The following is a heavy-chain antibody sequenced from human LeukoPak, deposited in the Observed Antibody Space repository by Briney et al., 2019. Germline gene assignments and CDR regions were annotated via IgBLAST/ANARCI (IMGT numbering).Heavy chain of an antibody. J-gene: IGHJ5*02. V-gene: IGHV1-69*06. CDR2: ILPIFATA. Sequence: GASVKVSCKASGDTFSSYAISWVRQAPGQGLEWMGGILPIFATANYAPIFQGRVTITADKSTNTAYMELSRLRSEDTGVYYCASGTRSTYNWFDPWGQGTLVTVSS. D-gene: IGHD1/OR15-1a*01. CDR3: ASGTRSTYNWFDP. CDR1: GDTFSSYA.